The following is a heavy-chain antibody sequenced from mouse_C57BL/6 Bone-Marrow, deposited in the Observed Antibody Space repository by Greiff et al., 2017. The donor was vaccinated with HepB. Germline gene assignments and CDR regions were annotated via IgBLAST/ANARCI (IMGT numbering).Heavy chain of an antibody. CDR2: INPSSGYT. V-gene: IGHV1-4*01. CDR3: ARGSSWFAY. Sequence: VKLQESGAELARPGASVKMSCKASGYTFTSYTMHWVKQRPGQGLEWIGYINPSSGYTKYNQKFKDKATLTADKSSSTAYMQLSSLTSEDSAVYYCARGSSWFAYWGQGTLVTVSA. CDR1: GYTFTSYT. J-gene: IGHJ3*01.